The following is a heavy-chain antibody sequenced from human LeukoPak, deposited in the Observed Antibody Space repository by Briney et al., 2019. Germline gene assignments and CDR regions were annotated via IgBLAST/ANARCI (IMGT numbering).Heavy chain of an antibody. D-gene: IGHD3-10*01. CDR3: ARVLYYYGSGSYYPNWFDP. CDR1: GGSIRSYY. V-gene: IGHV4-30-4*01. CDR2: IYYSGST. J-gene: IGHJ5*02. Sequence: PSETLSLTCIVSGGSIRSYYWSWIRQPPGKGLEWIGYIYYSGSTYYNPSLKSRVTISVDTSKNQFSLKLSSVTAADTAVYYCARVLYYYGSGSYYPNWFDPWGQGTLVTVSS.